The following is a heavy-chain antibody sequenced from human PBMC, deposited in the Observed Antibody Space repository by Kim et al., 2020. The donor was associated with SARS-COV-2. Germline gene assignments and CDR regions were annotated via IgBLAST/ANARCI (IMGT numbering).Heavy chain of an antibody. CDR2: INPDSGAT. Sequence: ASVKVSCKASGYTFTDHYVHWVRQAPGQGLEWMGWINPDSGATYYEHKFQGRVTVTGDRSITTIYMDLSSLRSDDTAVYYCTRARAITGLDPWGQGTLAT. V-gene: IGHV1-2*02. CDR3: TRARAITGLDP. CDR1: GYTFTDHY. J-gene: IGHJ5*02.